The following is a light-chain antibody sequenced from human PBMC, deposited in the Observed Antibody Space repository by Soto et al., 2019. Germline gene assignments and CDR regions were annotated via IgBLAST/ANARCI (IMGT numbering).Light chain of an antibody. J-gene: IGKJ4*01. Sequence: PGEVAPLSCSASRSINSNYLAWYQQKPGQAPSLLTYGASRRATDVPDRFSASGSGTDFALTISRLEPEDVAVYYCQQYISSPLTFGGGTKV. CDR1: RSINSNY. CDR3: QQYISSPLT. V-gene: IGKV3-20*01. CDR2: GAS.